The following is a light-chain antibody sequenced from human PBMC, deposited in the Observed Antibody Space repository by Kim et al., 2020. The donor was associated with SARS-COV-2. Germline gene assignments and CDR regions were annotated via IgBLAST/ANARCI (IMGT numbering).Light chain of an antibody. CDR1: HDIKND. V-gene: IGKV1-17*01. Sequence: DIQMTQSPSSLSASVGDRVTLTCRASHDIKNDLAWYQQKPGKAPKRLIYAVSKLQSGVPSRFSGSESGTEFTLTISSLQPEDFATYYCLQHKSYPYTFGQGTKLEI. CDR3: LQHKSYPYT. J-gene: IGKJ2*01. CDR2: AVS.